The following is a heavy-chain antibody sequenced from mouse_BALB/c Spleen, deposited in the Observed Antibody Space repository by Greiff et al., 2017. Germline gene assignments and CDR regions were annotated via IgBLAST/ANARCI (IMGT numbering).Heavy chain of an antibody. Sequence: EVKLMESGGGLVQPGGSLRLSCATSGFTFTDYYMSWVRQPPGKALEWLGFIRNKANGYTTEYSASVKGRFTISRDNSQSILYLQMNTLRAEDSATYYCARDHHGKYYYAMDYWGQGTSVTVSS. CDR2: IRNKANGYTT. D-gene: IGHD2-1*01. CDR3: ARDHHGKYYYAMDY. J-gene: IGHJ4*01. V-gene: IGHV7-3*02. CDR1: GFTFTDYY.